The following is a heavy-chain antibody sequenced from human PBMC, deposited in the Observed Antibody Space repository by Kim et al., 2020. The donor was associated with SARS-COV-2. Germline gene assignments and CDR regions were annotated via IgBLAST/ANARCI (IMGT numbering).Heavy chain of an antibody. V-gene: IGHV3-30*04. CDR3: ARDYDMGGREQGLFDY. CDR1: GFTFSSYA. CDR2: ISYDGSNK. Sequence: GGSLRLSCAASGFTFSSYAMHWVRQAPGKGLEWVAVISYDGSNKYYADSVKGRFTISRDNSKNTLYLQMNSLRAEDTAVYYCARDYDMGGREQGLFDYWGQGTLVTVSS. J-gene: IGHJ4*02. D-gene: IGHD1-26*01.